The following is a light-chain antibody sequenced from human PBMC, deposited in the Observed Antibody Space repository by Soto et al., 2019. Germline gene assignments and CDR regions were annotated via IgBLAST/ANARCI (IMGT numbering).Light chain of an antibody. Sequence: DIQITQSPSTLSGSVGDRVTITCLASQTISSWLAWYQQKPGKAPKLLIYKASTLKSGVPSRFSGSGSGTDFTLTISRLEAEDFAVYYCQQSSSSPITFGQGTRLEI. CDR1: QTISSW. CDR2: KAS. V-gene: IGKV1-5*03. J-gene: IGKJ5*01. CDR3: QQSSSSPIT.